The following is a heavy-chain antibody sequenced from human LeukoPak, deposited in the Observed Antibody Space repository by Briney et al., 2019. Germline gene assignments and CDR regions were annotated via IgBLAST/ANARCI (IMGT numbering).Heavy chain of an antibody. J-gene: IGHJ4*02. V-gene: IGHV3-53*01. D-gene: IGHD4-23*01. CDR2: IYSGGTA. CDR3: ARRAGGYSHPYDY. Sequence: GGSLRLSCAASGFTFSNYWMHWVRQAPGKGLEWVSLIYSGGTAYYADSVKGRFTISRDNSKNTLYLQMNSLRAEDTAVYYCARRAGGYSHPYDYWGQGILVTVSS. CDR1: GFTFSNYW.